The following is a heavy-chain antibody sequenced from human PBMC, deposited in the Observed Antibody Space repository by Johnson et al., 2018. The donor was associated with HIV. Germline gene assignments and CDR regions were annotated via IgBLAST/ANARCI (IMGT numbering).Heavy chain of an antibody. CDR1: GFTFSRYA. D-gene: IGHD3-10*01. V-gene: IGHV3-23*04. CDR3: VNWAYYYGSCYAFDI. Sequence: VQLVESGGGVVQPGRSLRLSCAASGFTFSRYAMNWVRQAPGKGLEWVSLIAASGDSTYYADSVRGRFTISRDNSKNTLYLQMNSLRTEDTAVYYCVNWAYYYGSCYAFDIWGQGTMVTVSS. CDR2: IAASGDST. J-gene: IGHJ3*02.